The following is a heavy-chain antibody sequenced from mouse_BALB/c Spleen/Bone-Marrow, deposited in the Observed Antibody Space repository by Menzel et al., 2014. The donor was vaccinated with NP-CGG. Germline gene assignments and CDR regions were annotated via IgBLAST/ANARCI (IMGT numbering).Heavy chain of an antibody. CDR1: GYTFTSYH. CDR2: ISPSNGGT. V-gene: IGHV1S81*02. J-gene: IGHJ3*01. CDR3: TRENYGFAY. Sequence: VQLQQSGAELVKPGASVKLSCKASGYTFTSYHMYWVKQRPGQGLEWIGEISPSNGGTNFNEKFKSKATLTVDKSSSTAYMQLSSLTSEDSAVYYCTRENYGFAYWGQGTLVTVSA. D-gene: IGHD1-1*02.